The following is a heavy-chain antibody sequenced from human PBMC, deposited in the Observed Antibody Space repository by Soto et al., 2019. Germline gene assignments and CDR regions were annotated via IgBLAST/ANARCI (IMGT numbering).Heavy chain of an antibody. CDR2: ISSTTNYI. Sequence: SLRLSCAASGFTFTRYSMNWVRQAPGKGLEWVSSISSTTNYIYYADSMKGRFTVSRDNAKNSVYLEMNSLSAEDTAVYYCARESEDLTSNFDYWGQGTLVTISS. CDR3: ARESEDLTSNFDY. J-gene: IGHJ4*02. V-gene: IGHV3-21*01. CDR1: GFTFTRYS.